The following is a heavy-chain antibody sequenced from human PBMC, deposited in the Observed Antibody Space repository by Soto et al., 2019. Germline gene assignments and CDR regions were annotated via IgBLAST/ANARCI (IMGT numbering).Heavy chain of an antibody. CDR1: GGSISSGDYY. D-gene: IGHD1-26*01. CDR2: IYYSGST. Sequence: SETLSLTCTVSGGSISSGDYYWSWIRQPPGKGLEWIGYIYYSGSTYYNPSLKSRVTISVDTSKNQFSLKLSSVTAADTAVYYCARDLPHPLREEPSYYYYGMDVWGQGTTVTVSS. V-gene: IGHV4-30-4*01. J-gene: IGHJ6*02. CDR3: ARDLPHPLREEPSYYYYGMDV.